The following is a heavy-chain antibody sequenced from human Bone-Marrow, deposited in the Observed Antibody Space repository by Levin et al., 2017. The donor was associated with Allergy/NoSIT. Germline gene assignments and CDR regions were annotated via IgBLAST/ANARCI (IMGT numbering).Heavy chain of an antibody. J-gene: IGHJ1*01. CDR1: GYTFTDYW. D-gene: IGHD6-25*01. CDR3: ARPPAGNVGHQYFHY. CDR2: IYPGDSDP. Sequence: GESLKISCKASGYTFTDYWIGWVRQMPGKGLEWMGIIYPGDSDPRYSPSFQGQVTISVDKSITTAYLQWSSLKASDTAMYYCARPPAGNVGHQYFHYWGQGTLVTVSS. V-gene: IGHV5-51*01.